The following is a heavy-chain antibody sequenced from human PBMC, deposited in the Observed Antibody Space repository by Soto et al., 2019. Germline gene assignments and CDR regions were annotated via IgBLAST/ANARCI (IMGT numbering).Heavy chain of an antibody. J-gene: IGHJ4*02. D-gene: IGHD3-3*01. Sequence: GASVKVSCKASGYTFTSYGISWVRQAPGQGLEWMGWISAYNGNTNYAQKLQGRVTMTTDTSTSTAYMELRSLRSDDTAVYYCASAAYYDSWSGYSDYWGQGTLVTVSS. CDR2: ISAYNGNT. CDR3: ASAAYYDSWSGYSDY. V-gene: IGHV1-18*01. CDR1: GYTFTSYG.